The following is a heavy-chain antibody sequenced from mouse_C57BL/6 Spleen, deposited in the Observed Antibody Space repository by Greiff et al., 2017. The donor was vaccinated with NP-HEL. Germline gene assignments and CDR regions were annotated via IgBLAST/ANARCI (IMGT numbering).Heavy chain of an antibody. J-gene: IGHJ2*01. D-gene: IGHD1-1*01. CDR1: GFTFSSYG. Sequence: EVMLVESGGDLVKPGGSLKLSCAASGFTFSSYGMSWVRQTPDKRLEWVATISSGGSYTYYPDSVKGRFTISRDNAKNTLYLQMSSLKSEDTAMYYCATGYFDYWGQGTTLTVSS. V-gene: IGHV5-6*02. CDR2: ISSGGSYT. CDR3: ATGYFDY.